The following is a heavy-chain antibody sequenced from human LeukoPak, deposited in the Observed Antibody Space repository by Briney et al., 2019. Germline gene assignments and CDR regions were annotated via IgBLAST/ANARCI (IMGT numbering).Heavy chain of an antibody. V-gene: IGHV3-23*01. J-gene: IGHJ4*02. CDR3: AKDRYSSSWYFDY. D-gene: IGHD6-13*01. Sequence: GGSLRLSCAASGFTFSSYAMSWVRQAPGKGLEWVSAISGSGGSSYYADSVKGRFTISRDNSKNTLYLQMNSLRAEDTAVYYCAKDRYSSSWYFDYWGQGTLVTVSS. CDR2: ISGSGGSS. CDR1: GFTFSSYA.